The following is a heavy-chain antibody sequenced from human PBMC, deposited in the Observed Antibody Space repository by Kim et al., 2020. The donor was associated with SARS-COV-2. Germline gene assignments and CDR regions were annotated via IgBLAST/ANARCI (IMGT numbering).Heavy chain of an antibody. CDR3: AGGWGGGAGETS. J-gene: IGHJ4*02. CDR2: INAAIGTP. CDR1: GYTFTSYA. D-gene: IGHD3-10*01. V-gene: IGHV1-3*01. Sequence: ASVKVSCKASGYTFTSYAMHWVRQAPGQRLEWMGWINAAIGTPNYSKKFRAGSPFTRAPSAAPPSWELTTLSFKDTPGYSFAGGWGGGAGETSWGQGTRV.